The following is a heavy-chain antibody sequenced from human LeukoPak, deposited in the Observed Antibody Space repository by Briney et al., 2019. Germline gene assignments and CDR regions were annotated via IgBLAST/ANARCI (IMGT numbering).Heavy chain of an antibody. J-gene: IGHJ4*02. CDR2: ISGSGGTT. V-gene: IGHV3-23*01. CDR3: ANVHCTISGCFAGVGPSDD. Sequence: GGSLRLSCAASGFAFDSFAMTWDRQAPGKGLEWVSSISGSGGTTYYADSLKGRATISRDNSKNTLYLQVNSLRAEDTAKYYCANVHCTISGCFAGVGPSDDWGQGTLVTVSS. D-gene: IGHD2-2*01. CDR1: GFAFDSFA.